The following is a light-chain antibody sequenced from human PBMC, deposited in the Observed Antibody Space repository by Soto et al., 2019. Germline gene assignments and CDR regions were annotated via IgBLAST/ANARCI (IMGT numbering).Light chain of an antibody. Sequence: EIVMTQSPATLSVSPGERATLSCRASQSVSSNLAWYQQKPGQAPRLLIYGASTRAPGFPARFSGSGSGTDFTLTISSLQSEDFAVYYCQQYNNWPWTVGQGTKVDIK. CDR2: GAS. CDR3: QQYNNWPWT. CDR1: QSVSSN. J-gene: IGKJ1*01. V-gene: IGKV3-15*01.